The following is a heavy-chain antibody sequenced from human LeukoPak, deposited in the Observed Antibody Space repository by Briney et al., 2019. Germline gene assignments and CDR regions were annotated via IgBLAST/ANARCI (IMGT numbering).Heavy chain of an antibody. J-gene: IGHJ5*02. Sequence: GRSLRLSRAASGFTLRSHGMHWVRQAPGKGLEWVAVISYDGSNKYYVDSVKGRCTISRDNAKNTLYLQIGSLRADDTAVYYCTRMSREAPGLPDLWGQGTLVTVSS. CDR3: TRMSREAPGLPDL. CDR2: ISYDGSNK. D-gene: IGHD5-24*01. CDR1: GFTLRSHG. V-gene: IGHV3-30*03.